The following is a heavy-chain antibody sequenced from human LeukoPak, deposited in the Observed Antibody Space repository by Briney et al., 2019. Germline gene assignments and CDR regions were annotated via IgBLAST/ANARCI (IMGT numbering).Heavy chain of an antibody. Sequence: SETLSLTCTVSSGSFSSYYWKWIRQPAGKGLEWIGRIYITGGTNYNPSLKSRVTMSVDTSKNQFSLKLSSVTAADTAVYYCARGRGYYQDYWGQGTLVTVSS. CDR2: IYITGGT. CDR3: ARGRGYYQDY. CDR1: SGSFSSYY. V-gene: IGHV4-4*07. D-gene: IGHD3-22*01. J-gene: IGHJ4*02.